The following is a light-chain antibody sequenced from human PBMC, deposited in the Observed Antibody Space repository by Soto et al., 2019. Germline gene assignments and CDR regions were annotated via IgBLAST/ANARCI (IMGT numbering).Light chain of an antibody. CDR2: GAS. J-gene: IGKJ1*01. V-gene: IGKV3-20*01. CDR3: QQYGSSLTWT. CDR1: QSVGSSY. Sequence: EIVLTQSPGPLSLSPGERATLSCRPSQSVGSSYLAWYQQKPGQAPRLLIYGASSRATGIPDRFSGSGSGTDFTLTISRLEPEDFAVYYCQQYGSSLTWTFGQGTKVDI.